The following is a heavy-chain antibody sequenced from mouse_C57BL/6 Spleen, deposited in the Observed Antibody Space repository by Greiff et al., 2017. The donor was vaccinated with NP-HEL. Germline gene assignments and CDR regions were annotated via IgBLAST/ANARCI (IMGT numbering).Heavy chain of an antibody. CDR1: GYTFTSYW. CDR2: IYPGSGST. CDR3: ARSYGNYGYFDV. J-gene: IGHJ1*03. D-gene: IGHD2-1*01. Sequence: QVQLQQSGAELVKPGASVKMSCKASGYTFTSYWITWVKQRPGQGLEWIGDIYPGSGSTNYNEKFKSKATLTVDTSSSTAYMQLSSLTSEDSAVYYCARSYGNYGYFDVWGTGTTVTVSS. V-gene: IGHV1-55*01.